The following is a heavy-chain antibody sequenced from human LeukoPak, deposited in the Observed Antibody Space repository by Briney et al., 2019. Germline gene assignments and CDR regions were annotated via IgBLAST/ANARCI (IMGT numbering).Heavy chain of an antibody. CDR1: GFTFDDYA. Sequence: GRSLRLSCAASGFTFDDYAMHWVRQAPGKGLEWVSGISWNSDGIGYADSVKGRFTISRDNAKNSVYLQMNSLRAEDTALYYCAKGYSYGYDYFDYWGQGTLVTVSS. V-gene: IGHV3-9*01. D-gene: IGHD5-18*01. CDR3: AKGYSYGYDYFDY. J-gene: IGHJ4*02. CDR2: ISWNSDGI.